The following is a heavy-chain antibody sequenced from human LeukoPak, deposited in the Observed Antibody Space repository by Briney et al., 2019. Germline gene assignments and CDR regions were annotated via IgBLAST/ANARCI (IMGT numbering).Heavy chain of an antibody. CDR3: ARAIRYQLLSDY. CDR2: MNPNSGNT. D-gene: IGHD2-2*01. J-gene: IGHJ4*02. CDR1: GYTFCTYD. Sequence: ASVKVSCKTSGYTFCTYDINWVRQAAGQALEWMGWMNPNSGNTGFAQKFQGRATITRDTSITTAYLELSSLRSEDTAVYYCARAIRYQLLSDYWGQGTLVTVSS. V-gene: IGHV1-8*03.